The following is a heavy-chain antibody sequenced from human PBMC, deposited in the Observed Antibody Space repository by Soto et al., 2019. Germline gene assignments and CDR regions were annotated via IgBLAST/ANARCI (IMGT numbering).Heavy chain of an antibody. CDR3: ARSRSGSYTYDAFDI. CDR2: IFYSGTT. D-gene: IGHD1-26*01. J-gene: IGHJ3*02. V-gene: IGHV4-39*01. Sequence: PSETLSLTCSVSGGSISSSSYYWGWIRQPPGKGLEWIGSIFYSGTTYYKPSLKSRVTISGDTFKNQFSLKLSSVTAADTAVYYCARSRSGSYTYDAFDIWGQGTMVTVSS. CDR1: GGSISSSSYY.